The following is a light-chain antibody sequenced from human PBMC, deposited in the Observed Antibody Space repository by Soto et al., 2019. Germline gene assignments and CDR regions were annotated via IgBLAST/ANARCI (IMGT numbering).Light chain of an antibody. CDR1: QSVSDF. V-gene: IGKV3-20*01. J-gene: IGKJ4*01. Sequence: EIVLTQSPGTLSLFPGERATLSCRASQSVSDFLAWYQQKPGQAPRLLIYDAAKRAPGIPARFSGSGSGTDFTLTISRLEPEDFAVYYCQQYGSSPLTFGGGTKVEIK. CDR3: QQYGSSPLT. CDR2: DAA.